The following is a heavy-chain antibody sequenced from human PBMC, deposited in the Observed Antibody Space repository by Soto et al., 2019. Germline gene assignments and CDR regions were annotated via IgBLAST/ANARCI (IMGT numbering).Heavy chain of an antibody. CDR2: VTSSSSYI. Sequence: GGSLRLSCAASGFTFSSYTMNWVRQAPGKGLEWASSVTSSSSYIFYADSVKGRFSISRDNAKNSLYLQMNSLRVEDTAVYYCARDISEGFYWGQGTLVTVSS. J-gene: IGHJ4*02. CDR1: GFTFSSYT. D-gene: IGHD6-19*01. CDR3: ARDISEGFY. V-gene: IGHV3-21*01.